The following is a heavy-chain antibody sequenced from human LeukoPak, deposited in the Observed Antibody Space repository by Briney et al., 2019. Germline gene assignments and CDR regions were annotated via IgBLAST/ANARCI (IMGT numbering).Heavy chain of an antibody. V-gene: IGHV4-39*07. CDR1: SGSISSDQSY. CDR2: IYYSGST. Sequence: PSETLSLTCIVSSGSISSDQSYWGWIRQPPGKGLEWLGTIYYSGSTYINPSLRGRVTLSVDTSKNQFSLKLSSVTAADTAVYYCARDLGATDGNWFDPWGQGTLVTVSS. D-gene: IGHD1-26*01. CDR3: ARDLGATDGNWFDP. J-gene: IGHJ5*02.